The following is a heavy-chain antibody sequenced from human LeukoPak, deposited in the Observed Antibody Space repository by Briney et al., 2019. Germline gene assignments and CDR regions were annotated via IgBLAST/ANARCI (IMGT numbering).Heavy chain of an antibody. CDR3: TTNRDGYKPFDY. CDR1: AGSITIISYY. J-gene: IGHJ4*02. V-gene: IGHV4-39*01. CDR2: IFFNGRT. D-gene: IGHD5-24*01. Sequence: SESLSLTCTVSAGSITIISYYWVWIRQPPGKGLEWISPIFFNGRTYYNPSLKTRVTISVDTSKTQFSLKLSSVTAADTAVYSSTTNRDGYKPFDYWGQGSLVTVSS.